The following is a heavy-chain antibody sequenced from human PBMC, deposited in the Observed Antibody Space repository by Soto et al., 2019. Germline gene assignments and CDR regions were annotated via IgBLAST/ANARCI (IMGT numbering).Heavy chain of an antibody. J-gene: IGHJ6*03. V-gene: IGHV4-39*01. CDR2: IYYSGST. CDR3: ARLKEYYYYYYMDV. CDR1: VGSISSSSYY. Sequence: SETLSLTCTVSVGSISSSSYYWGWIRQPPGKGLEWIGSIYYSGSTYYNPSLKSRVTISVDTSKNQFSLKLSSVTAADTAVYYCARLKEYYYYYYMDVWGKGTTVTVSS.